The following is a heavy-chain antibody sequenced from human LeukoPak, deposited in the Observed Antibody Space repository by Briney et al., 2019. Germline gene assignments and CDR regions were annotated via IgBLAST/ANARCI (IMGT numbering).Heavy chain of an antibody. D-gene: IGHD1-1*01. J-gene: IGHJ4*02. CDR1: GGSFSGYY. CDR2: INHSGST. Sequence: PSETLSLTCAVYGGSFSGYYWSWIRQPPGKGLEWIGEINHSGSTNYNPSLKSRVTISVDTSKNQFSLKLSSVTAADTAVYYCARVSSNWNVRSGYWGQGTLVTVSS. V-gene: IGHV4-34*01. CDR3: ARVSSNWNVRSGY.